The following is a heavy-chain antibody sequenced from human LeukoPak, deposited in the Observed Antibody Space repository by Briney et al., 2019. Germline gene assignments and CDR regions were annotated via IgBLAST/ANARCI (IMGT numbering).Heavy chain of an antibody. V-gene: IGHV3-7*01. Sequence: PGGSLRLSCAASGFTFSRYWMSWVRQAPGKGLEWVANIKKDGSEKYYVDSVKGRFTISRDNAKNSLYLQMNSLRAEDTAVYYCARLLVYNSGGEAFDYWGPGILVTVSS. J-gene: IGHJ4*02. CDR1: GFTFSRYW. D-gene: IGHD3-10*01. CDR2: IKKDGSEK. CDR3: ARLLVYNSGGEAFDY.